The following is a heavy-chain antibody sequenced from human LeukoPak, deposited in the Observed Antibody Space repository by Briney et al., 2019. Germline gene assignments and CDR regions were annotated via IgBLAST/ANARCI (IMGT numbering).Heavy chain of an antibody. CDR1: GFTFSNYW. CDR3: VRYLILVWTPGDDFDH. J-gene: IGHJ4*02. V-gene: IGHV3-74*01. CDR2: INERATII. D-gene: IGHD3-16*01. Sequence: GGSLRLSCAASGFTFSNYWMHWVRQAPGKGLEWVSRINERATIISYADSVKGRFTISRENARNTLYLQMNSLTAEDTAVYYGVRYLILVWTPGDDFDHWGQGTLVTVSS.